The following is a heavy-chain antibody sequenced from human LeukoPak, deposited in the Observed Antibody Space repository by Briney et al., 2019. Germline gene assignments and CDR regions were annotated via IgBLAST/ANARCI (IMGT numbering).Heavy chain of an antibody. CDR2: IRSKGNSYAT. J-gene: IGHJ4*02. CDR3: TSVQGSSGLLDY. V-gene: IGHV3-73*01. CDR1: GFTFSDSA. D-gene: IGHD3-22*01. Sequence: GGSLRLSCAASGFTFSDSAMHWVRQASGKGLEWVGRIRSKGNSYATAYAASGTGRFTISRDDSKNTAYLQMNSLKTEDTAVYYCTSVQGSSGLLDYWGQGTLVTVSS.